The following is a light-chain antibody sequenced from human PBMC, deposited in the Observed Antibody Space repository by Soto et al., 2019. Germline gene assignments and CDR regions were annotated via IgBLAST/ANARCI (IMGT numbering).Light chain of an antibody. CDR3: QQSNSIPPWT. V-gene: IGKV3-11*01. CDR1: QSVTTY. CDR2: DAS. J-gene: IGKJ1*01. Sequence: EIVMTQSPDTLSLSPGERATLSCRASQSVTTYLAWYQQKPGQAPRLLIYDASNRATGIPARFSGSGSGTDFTLTISSLQPEDVATYYCQQSNSIPPWTFGQGTKVDIK.